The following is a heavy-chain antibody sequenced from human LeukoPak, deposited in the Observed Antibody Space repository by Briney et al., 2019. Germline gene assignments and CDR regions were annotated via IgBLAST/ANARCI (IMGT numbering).Heavy chain of an antibody. Sequence: GGSLRLSCAASGFTFDDYAMHWVRQAPGKGLEWVSGISWNSGSIGYADSVKGRFTISRDNAKNSLYLQMNSLRAEDTALYYCAKDGAPSNYCGSGSYSDYYMDVWGKGTTVTISS. CDR1: GFTFDDYA. J-gene: IGHJ6*03. D-gene: IGHD3-10*01. V-gene: IGHV3-9*01. CDR2: ISWNSGSI. CDR3: AKDGAPSNYCGSGSYSDYYMDV.